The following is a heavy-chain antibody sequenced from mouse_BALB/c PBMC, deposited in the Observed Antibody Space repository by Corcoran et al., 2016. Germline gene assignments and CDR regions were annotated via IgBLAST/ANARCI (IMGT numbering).Heavy chain of an antibody. J-gene: IGHJ3*01. V-gene: IGHV9-3-1*01. CDR1: GYTFTNSG. CDR3: AKPSVYYGSRYGFAY. Sequence: QIQLVQSGPELTKPGETVKTSCQASGYTFTNSGMNWVKQAPGKCFKGKGWINPYTGEPTYADDFKGRLAFSCETSARTAYLQINNLKNEETATYFCAKPSVYYGSRYGFAYCGQGTLVTVSA. D-gene: IGHD1-1*01. CDR2: INPYTGEP.